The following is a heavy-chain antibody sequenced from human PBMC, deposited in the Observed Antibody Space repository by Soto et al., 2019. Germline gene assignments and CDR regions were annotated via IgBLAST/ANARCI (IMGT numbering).Heavy chain of an antibody. CDR1: GGSFSGYY. J-gene: IGHJ4*02. CDR3: ARIPHYSDSYYMDY. V-gene: IGHV4-34*01. D-gene: IGHD2-21*01. CDR2: INHNE. Sequence: PSETLSLTCAVYGGSFSGYYWTWIRQPPGTGLEWIGEINHNEYYNPSLKTRLTISRDTSKNQVVLTMTNVDPVDTATYYCARIPHYSDSYYMDYWGQGTLVTVSS.